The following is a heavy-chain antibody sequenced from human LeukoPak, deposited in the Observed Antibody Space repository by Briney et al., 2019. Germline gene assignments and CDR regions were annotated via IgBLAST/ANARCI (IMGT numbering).Heavy chain of an antibody. J-gene: IGHJ3*02. Sequence: GASVKVSCKASGYTFTSYGISWVRQAPGQGLEWMGWMSAYNGNTNYAQKLQGRVTMTTDTSTSTAYMELRSLRSDDTAVYYCARDLLRYYVEMPTGDAFDIWGQGTMVTVSS. CDR3: ARDLLRYYVEMPTGDAFDI. V-gene: IGHV1-18*01. CDR1: GYTFTSYG. D-gene: IGHD5-24*01. CDR2: MSAYNGNT.